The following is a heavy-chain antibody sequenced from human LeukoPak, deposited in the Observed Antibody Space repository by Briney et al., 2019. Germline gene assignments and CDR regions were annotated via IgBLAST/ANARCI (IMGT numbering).Heavy chain of an antibody. CDR2: ISYDGTNK. V-gene: IGHV3-30-3*01. J-gene: IGHJ3*02. Sequence: PRGSLRLSCAASGFTFSSYAMHWVRQAPGKGLEWVAVISYDGTNKHYADSVKGRFTISRDNSNNTLYLQMNSLRAEGTAVYYCARDPHSSGWYFSAFDIWGQGTMVTVSS. D-gene: IGHD6-19*01. CDR1: GFTFSSYA. CDR3: ARDPHSSGWYFSAFDI.